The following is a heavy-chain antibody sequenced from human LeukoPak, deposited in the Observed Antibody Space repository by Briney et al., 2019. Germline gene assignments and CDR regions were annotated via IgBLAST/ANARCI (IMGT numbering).Heavy chain of an antibody. J-gene: IGHJ4*02. CDR2: INPNSGGT. CDR1: GYTFTAYY. V-gene: IGHV1-2*04. CDR3: ARATCSGGSCYYYFDY. D-gene: IGHD2-15*01. Sequence: GASVKVSCKTSGYTFTAYYIHWVRQAPGQGLEWMGRINPNSGGTNYAQKFQGWVTMTRDTSISTAYMELSRLRSDDTAVYYCARATCSGGSCYYYFDYWGQGTLVTVSS.